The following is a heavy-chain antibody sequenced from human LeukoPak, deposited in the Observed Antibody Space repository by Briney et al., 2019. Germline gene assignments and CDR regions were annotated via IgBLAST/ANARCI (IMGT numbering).Heavy chain of an antibody. CDR1: GFTFSSYS. Sequence: GGSLRLSCAASGFTFSSYSMNWVRQAPGKGLGWVSSISSSSSYIYYADSVEGRFTISRDNAKNSLYLQMNSLRAEDTAVYYCASGASGGSYWGQGTLVTVSS. J-gene: IGHJ4*02. V-gene: IGHV3-21*01. CDR3: ASGASGGSY. CDR2: ISSSSSYI. D-gene: IGHD2-15*01.